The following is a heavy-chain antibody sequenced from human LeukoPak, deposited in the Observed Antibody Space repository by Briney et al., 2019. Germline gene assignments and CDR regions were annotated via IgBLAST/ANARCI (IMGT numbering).Heavy chain of an antibody. CDR3: ARGRGDGYNRKYYSDY. V-gene: IGHV4-34*01. J-gene: IGHJ4*02. D-gene: IGHD5-24*01. CDR1: GGSFSGYY. Sequence: SETLSLTCAVYGGSFSGYYWSWIRQPPGKGLEWIGEINHSGSTNYNPSLKSRVTISVDTSKNQFSLKLSSVTAADTAVYYCARGRGDGYNRKYYSDYWGQGTLVTVSS. CDR2: INHSGST.